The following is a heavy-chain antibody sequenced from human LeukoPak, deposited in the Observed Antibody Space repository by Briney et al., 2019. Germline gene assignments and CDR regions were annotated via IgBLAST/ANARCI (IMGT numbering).Heavy chain of an antibody. V-gene: IGHV3-30*18. CDR1: GFTFSSYG. J-gene: IGHJ4*02. Sequence: PGGSLRLSCAASGFTFSSYGMHWVRQAPGKGLEWVAAISYDGSNKYYADSVKGRFTISRDNSKNTVYLQMSSLRAEDTAVYYCAKEEHSGSYSIWGQGTLVTVSS. CDR2: ISYDGSNK. CDR3: AKEEHSGSYSI. D-gene: IGHD1-26*01.